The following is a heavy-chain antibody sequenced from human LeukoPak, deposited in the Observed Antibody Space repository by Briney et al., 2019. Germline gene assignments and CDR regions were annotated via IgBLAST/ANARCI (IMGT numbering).Heavy chain of an antibody. V-gene: IGHV3-7*03. Sequence: GGSLRLSCAVSGFTFSGFWMSWSRQAPGKGLEWVASINSDGSEGYYADVVKGRFTISRDNAKNSLYLQINSLRAEDTAVYYCARSSYSSSSSVRGQGTMVTVSS. CDR1: GFTFSGFW. CDR2: INSDGSEG. J-gene: IGHJ3*01. D-gene: IGHD6-6*01. CDR3: ARSSYSSSSSV.